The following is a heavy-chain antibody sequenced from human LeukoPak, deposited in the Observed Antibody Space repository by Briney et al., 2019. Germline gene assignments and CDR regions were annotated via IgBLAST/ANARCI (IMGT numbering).Heavy chain of an antibody. CDR1: GGSISSSSYY. V-gene: IGHV4-39*07. CDR3: ARGADYYDSSGYLNWFDP. Sequence: SETLSLTCTVSGGSISSSSYYWGWIRQPPGKGLEWIGSIYYSGSTYYNPSLKSRVTLSVDTSKNPFSLKLSSVTAADTAVYYCARGADYYDSSGYLNWFDPWGQGTLVTVSS. J-gene: IGHJ5*02. CDR2: IYYSGST. D-gene: IGHD3-22*01.